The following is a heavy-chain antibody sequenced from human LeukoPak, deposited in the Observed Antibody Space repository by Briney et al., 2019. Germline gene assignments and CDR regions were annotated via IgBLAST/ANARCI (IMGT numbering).Heavy chain of an antibody. CDR1: GGTFSSYA. CDR3: ARAPGYDNFWGTYRGPLDY. Sequence: ASVKVSCKASGGTFSSYAISWVRQAPGQGLEWMGGIIPIFGTANYAQKFQGRVTITADKSTSTAYMELSSLRSEDTAVYWCARAPGYDNFWGTYRGPLDYWGQGTLVTVSS. V-gene: IGHV1-69*06. CDR2: IIPIFGTA. D-gene: IGHD3-16*02. J-gene: IGHJ4*02.